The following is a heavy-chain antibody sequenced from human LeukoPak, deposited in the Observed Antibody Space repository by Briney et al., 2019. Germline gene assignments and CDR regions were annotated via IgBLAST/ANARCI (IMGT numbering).Heavy chain of an antibody. J-gene: IGHJ1*01. CDR3: ARGAGAVAGTRRYFQH. CDR1: GGSFSGYY. CDR2: INHSGST. V-gene: IGHV4-34*01. Sequence: PSETLSLTCAVYGGSFSGYYWSWIRQPPGKGLEWIGEINHSGSTNYNPPLKGRVTISVDTSKNQFSLKLSSVTAAATAVYYCARGAGAVAGTRRYFQHWGQGTLVTVSS. D-gene: IGHD6-19*01.